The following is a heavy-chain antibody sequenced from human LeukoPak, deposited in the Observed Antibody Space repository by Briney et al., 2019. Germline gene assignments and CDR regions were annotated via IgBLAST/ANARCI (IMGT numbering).Heavy chain of an antibody. J-gene: IGHJ4*02. CDR3: AKDPEDVVVVPAAPSDY. V-gene: IGHV3-30*18. CDR1: GFTFSSYG. D-gene: IGHD2-2*01. CDR2: ISYDGSNK. Sequence: PGGSLRLSCAASGFTFSSYGMHWVRQAPGKGLEWVAVISYDGSNKYYADSVKGRFTISRDNSKNTLYLQMNSLRAEDTVVYYCAKDPEDVVVVPAAPSDYWGQGTLVTVSS.